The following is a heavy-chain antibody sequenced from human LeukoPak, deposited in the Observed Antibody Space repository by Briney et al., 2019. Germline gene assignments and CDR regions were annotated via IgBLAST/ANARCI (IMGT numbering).Heavy chain of an antibody. CDR2: ISGSGGST. D-gene: IGHD5-18*01. CDR1: GFTFSSYA. CDR3: AKGGYSYGIDY. Sequence: GGSLRLSCAASGFTFSSYAMSWVRQAPGKGLEWVSAISGSGGSTYYAVSVKGRFTISRDNSKNTLYLQMNSVRAEDTAVYYCAKGGYSYGIDYWGQGALVTVSS. J-gene: IGHJ4*02. V-gene: IGHV3-23*01.